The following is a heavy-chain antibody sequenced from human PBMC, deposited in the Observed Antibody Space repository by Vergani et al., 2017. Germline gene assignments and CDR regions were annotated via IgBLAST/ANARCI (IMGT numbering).Heavy chain of an antibody. Sequence: QVQLQESGPGLVKPSETLSLTCTVSGGSISSYYWSWIRQPPGKGLEWIGYIYYSGSTNYNPSLKSRVTISVDTSKNQFSLKLSSVTAADTAVYYCARHPGYYDSIPAWYYYGMDVWGQGTTVTVSS. D-gene: IGHD3-22*01. J-gene: IGHJ6*02. CDR1: GGSISSYY. CDR3: ARHPGYYDSIPAWYYYGMDV. CDR2: IYYSGST. V-gene: IGHV4-59*08.